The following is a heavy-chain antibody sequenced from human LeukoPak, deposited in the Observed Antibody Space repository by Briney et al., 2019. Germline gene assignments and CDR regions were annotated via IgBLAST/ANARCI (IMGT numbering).Heavy chain of an antibody. J-gene: IGHJ4*02. Sequence: GESLKISCKGSGYSFTSYWIGWVRQMPGKGLEWMGIIYPGDSDTRYSPSLQGQVTISADKSISTAYLQWSSLKASDTAMYYCARRITIFGVVNYFDYWGQGTLVTVSS. D-gene: IGHD3-3*01. CDR3: ARRITIFGVVNYFDY. CDR2: IYPGDSDT. V-gene: IGHV5-51*01. CDR1: GYSFTSYW.